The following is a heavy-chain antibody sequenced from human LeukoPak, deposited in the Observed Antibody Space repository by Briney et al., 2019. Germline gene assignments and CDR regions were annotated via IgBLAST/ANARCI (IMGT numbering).Heavy chain of an antibody. D-gene: IGHD6-13*01. CDR2: ISYDGSNK. CDR3: AKGCIAAAGIFDY. CDR1: RFTFSSYG. J-gene: IGHJ4*02. V-gene: IGHV3-30*18. Sequence: GGSLRLSCAASRFTFSSYGMHWVRQAPGKGLEWVAVISYDGSNKYYADSVKGRFTISRDNSKNTLYLQMNSLRAEDTAVYYCAKGCIAAAGIFDYWGQGTLVTVSS.